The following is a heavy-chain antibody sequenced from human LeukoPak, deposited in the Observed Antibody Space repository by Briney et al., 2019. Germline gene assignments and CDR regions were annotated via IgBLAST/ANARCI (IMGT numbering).Heavy chain of an antibody. CDR2: ISYDGSNK. Sequence: GRSLRLSCAASGFIFNNYALHWVRQAPGKGLEWVAVISYDGSNKDYADSVKGRFTISRDNAKNLLYLQMNSLGAGDTALYYCVRSPYSESYYGDAFDIWGRGTMVTVSS. CDR1: GFIFNNYA. CDR3: VRSPYSESYYGDAFDI. D-gene: IGHD1-26*01. J-gene: IGHJ3*02. V-gene: IGHV3-30*04.